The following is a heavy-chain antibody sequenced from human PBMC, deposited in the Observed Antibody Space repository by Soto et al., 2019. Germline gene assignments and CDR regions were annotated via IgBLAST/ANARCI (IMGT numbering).Heavy chain of an antibody. CDR1: GSTFSNDW. J-gene: IGHJ6*02. D-gene: IGHD4-4*01. Sequence: EVQLVESGGGLLQPGGSLRLSCAVSGSTFSNDWMHWVRQAPGKGLVWVSHINSDASSTNYADCVKGRFTIARANAKNTVYLQTNSLRGVATRVYYCARDRTYSRDVWGQGTRVTVSS. CDR3: ARDRTYSRDV. CDR2: INSDASST. V-gene: IGHV3-74*01.